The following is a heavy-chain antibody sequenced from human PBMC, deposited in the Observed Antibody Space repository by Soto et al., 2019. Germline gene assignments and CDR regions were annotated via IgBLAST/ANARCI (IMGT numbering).Heavy chain of an antibody. V-gene: IGHV4-30-4*01. CDR3: SRQGYCSGGSCSNWFDP. CDR2: IYYSGST. D-gene: IGHD2-15*01. J-gene: IGHJ5*02. Sequence: PSETLSLTCTVSGGSISSGDYYWSWIRQPPGKGLEWIGYIYYSGSTYYNPSLKSRVTISVDTSKNQFSLKLSSVTAADTAVYFCSRQGYCSGGSCSNWFDPWGQGTLVTVS. CDR1: GGSISSGDYY.